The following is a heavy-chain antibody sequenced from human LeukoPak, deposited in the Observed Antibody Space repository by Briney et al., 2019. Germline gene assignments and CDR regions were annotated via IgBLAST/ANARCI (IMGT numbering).Heavy chain of an antibody. CDR2: VDPEDGET. Sequence: TVKISCKVSGYTFTDYYMHWVQQAPGKGLEWMGLVDPEDGETIYAEKFQGRVTITADTSTDTAYMELSSLRSEDTAVYYCATGYDFWSGFRYYMDVWGKGTTVTVSS. CDR1: GYTFTDYY. V-gene: IGHV1-69-2*01. CDR3: ATGYDFWSGFRYYMDV. D-gene: IGHD3-3*01. J-gene: IGHJ6*03.